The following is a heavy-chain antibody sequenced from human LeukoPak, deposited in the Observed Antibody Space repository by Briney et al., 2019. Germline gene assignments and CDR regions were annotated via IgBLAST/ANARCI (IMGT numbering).Heavy chain of an antibody. CDR2: ISYDGSNK. CDR1: GFTFSSYA. J-gene: IGHJ4*02. CDR3: AKVWGSSSWYPIDY. Sequence: PGRSLRLSCAASGFTFSSYAMHWVRQAPGKGLEWVAVISYDGSNKYYADSVKGRLTISRDNSKNTPYLQMNSLRAEDTAVYYCAKVWGSSSWYPIDYWGQGTLVTVSS. D-gene: IGHD6-13*01. V-gene: IGHV3-30*04.